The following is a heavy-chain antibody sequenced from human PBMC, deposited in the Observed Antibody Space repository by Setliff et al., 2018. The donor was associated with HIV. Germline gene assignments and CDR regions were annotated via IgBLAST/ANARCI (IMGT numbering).Heavy chain of an antibody. CDR3: SRRGVPPYYYNGMDV. J-gene: IGHJ6*02. CDR2: INTYNGNT. CDR1: GYNFVGYG. D-gene: IGHD3-10*01. Sequence: ASVKVSCKASGYNFVGYGINWLRQAPGQGLEWMGWINTYNGNTNYAQKFQGRVTMTRDTSISTAYMELSRLRSDDTGIYYCSRRGVPPYYYNGMDVWGQGTTVTVSS. V-gene: IGHV1-2*02.